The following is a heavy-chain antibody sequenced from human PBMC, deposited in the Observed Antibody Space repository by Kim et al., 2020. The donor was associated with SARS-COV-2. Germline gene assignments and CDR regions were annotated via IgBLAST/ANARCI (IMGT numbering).Heavy chain of an antibody. CDR1: GGSFSGYY. CDR2: INHSGST. V-gene: IGHV4-34*01. Sequence: SETLSLTCAVYGGSFSGYYWSWIRQPPGKGLEWIGEINHSGSTNYNPSLKSRVTISVDTSKNQFSLKLSSVTAADTAVYYCARGPPWGPYYYYYGMDVWG. J-gene: IGHJ6*01. CDR3: ARGPPWGPYYYYYGMDV. D-gene: IGHD1-26*01.